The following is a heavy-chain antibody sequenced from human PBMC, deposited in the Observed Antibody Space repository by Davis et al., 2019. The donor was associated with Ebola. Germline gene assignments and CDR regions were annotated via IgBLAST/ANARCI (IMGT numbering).Heavy chain of an antibody. D-gene: IGHD5-12*01. CDR2: IKQDGSEK. J-gene: IGHJ4*02. V-gene: IGHV3-7*04. CDR3: AKERWLRGYYFDY. CDR1: GGTFSSYA. Sequence: SCKASGGTFSSYAISWVRQAPGKGLEWVANIKQDGSEKYYVESVKGRFTISRDNAKNSLYLQMNSLRAEDTAVYYCAKERWLRGYYFDYWGQGTLVTVSS.